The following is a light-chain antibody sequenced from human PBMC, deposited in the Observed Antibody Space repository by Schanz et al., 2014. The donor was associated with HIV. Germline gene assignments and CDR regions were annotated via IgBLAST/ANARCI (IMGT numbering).Light chain of an antibody. CDR3: AAWDDSLSRPV. V-gene: IGLV1-40*01. J-gene: IGLJ2*01. CDR1: SSNIGAGYD. CDR2: ANS. Sequence: QSVLTQPPSVSGAPGQRVTISCTGSSSNIGAGYDVHWYQQLPGTAPKLLIYANSNRPSGVPDRVSGSKSGTSASLAITGLRSEDEAEYHCAAWDDSLSRPVFGGGTKLTVL.